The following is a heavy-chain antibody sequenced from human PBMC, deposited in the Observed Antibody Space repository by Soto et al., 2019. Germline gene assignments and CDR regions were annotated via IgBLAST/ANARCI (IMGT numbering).Heavy chain of an antibody. V-gene: IGHV3-43*01. CDR3: ARGPISGGYNLRDFDY. CDR2: INWDGAPT. CDR1: GFTFDDYT. D-gene: IGHD1-1*01. J-gene: IGHJ4*02. Sequence: EEQLVESGGVVVQPGGSLKLSCAASGFTFDDYTIHWVRQAPGKGLQWVSLINWDGAPTYYADSVRSRFTISIDNRKHSLFLQMTSLRTEDTAFYYCARGPISGGYNLRDFDYWGPGTLVTVSS.